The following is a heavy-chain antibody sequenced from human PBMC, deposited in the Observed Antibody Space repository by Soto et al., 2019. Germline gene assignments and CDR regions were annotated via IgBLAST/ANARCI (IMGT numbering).Heavy chain of an antibody. CDR1: GGSISSNY. Sequence: PSETLSLTCTVSGGSISSNYWSWIRQPPGKGLEWIGYIYYSGSTNYNPSLKSRGTISVDTSKNQFALQLSSVTAADTAVYYCAREGLYYFDYWGQGTLVTVSS. CDR2: IYYSGST. CDR3: AREGLYYFDY. J-gene: IGHJ4*02. V-gene: IGHV4-59*12.